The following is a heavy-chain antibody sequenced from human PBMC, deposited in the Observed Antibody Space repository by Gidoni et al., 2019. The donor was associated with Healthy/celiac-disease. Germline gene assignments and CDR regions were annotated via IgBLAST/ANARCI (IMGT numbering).Heavy chain of an antibody. Sequence: QLQLQESGPGLVKPSETLSLTCTVPGGSISRSSYHWGWIRPPPGKGLEWIGSIYYSGSTYYNPSLKSRVTISVDTSKNQFSLKLSSVTAADTAVYYCAGILMGIAAGGGYFDYWGQGTLVTVSS. D-gene: IGHD6-13*01. V-gene: IGHV4-39*01. CDR1: GGSISRSSYH. CDR3: AGILMGIAAGGGYFDY. CDR2: IYYSGST. J-gene: IGHJ4*02.